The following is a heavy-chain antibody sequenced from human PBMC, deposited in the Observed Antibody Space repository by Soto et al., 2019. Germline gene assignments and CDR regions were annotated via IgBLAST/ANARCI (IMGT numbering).Heavy chain of an antibody. CDR1: GDSVSSNSGA. V-gene: IGHV6-1*01. J-gene: IGHJ6*03. CDR2: TYYRSNWYN. Sequence: SQTLSLTCAISGDSVSSNSGAWNWIRQSPSRGLEWLGRTYYRSNWYNEYAVSVKSRIIINPDTSKNQFSLQLNSVGSEDTAVYYCAREVDSYMDVWGKGTTVTVSS. CDR3: AREVDSYMDV.